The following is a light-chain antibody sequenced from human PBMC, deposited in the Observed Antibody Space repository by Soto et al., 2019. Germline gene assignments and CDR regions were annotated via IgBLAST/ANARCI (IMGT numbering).Light chain of an antibody. CDR3: QQSYSSTWT. V-gene: IGKV1-39*01. CDR2: ATS. CDR1: QSIGNY. J-gene: IGKJ1*01. Sequence: DIQMTQSPSSLSASIGDRVTITCRAGQSIGNYLNWYQQKPGKAPNLLIYATSSLQSGVPSRFRGSGSGTELTLTISSLQREDFAIYYCQQSYSSTWTFGQGTKVEIK.